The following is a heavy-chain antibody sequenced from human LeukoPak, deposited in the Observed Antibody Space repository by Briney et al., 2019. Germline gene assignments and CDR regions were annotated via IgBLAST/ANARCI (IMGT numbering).Heavy chain of an antibody. CDR3: TRDRGSYRPIDY. J-gene: IGHJ4*02. CDR2: ISGSSSYI. V-gene: IGHV3-21*01. CDR1: GFTFSSSS. Sequence: PGGSLRLSCAASGFTFSSSSMNWVRQAPGKGLEWVSSISGSSSYIYYADSVKGRFTISRDNAENSVYLQMNSRRVEDTAVYYCTRDRGSYRPIDYWGQGTLVTVSS. D-gene: IGHD1-26*01.